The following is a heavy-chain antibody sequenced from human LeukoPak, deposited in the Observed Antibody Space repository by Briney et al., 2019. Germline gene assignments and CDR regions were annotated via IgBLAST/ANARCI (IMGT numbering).Heavy chain of an antibody. CDR1: GGSISSYY. CDR2: IYYSGST. Sequence: SETLSLTCTVSGGSISSYYWSWIRQPPGKGLEWIGYIYYSGSTNYNPSLKSRVTISVDTSKNQFSLKLSSVTAADTAVYYCARSPGGSYLLNYWGQGTLVTVSS. D-gene: IGHD1-26*01. J-gene: IGHJ4*02. V-gene: IGHV4-59*01. CDR3: ARSPGGSYLLNY.